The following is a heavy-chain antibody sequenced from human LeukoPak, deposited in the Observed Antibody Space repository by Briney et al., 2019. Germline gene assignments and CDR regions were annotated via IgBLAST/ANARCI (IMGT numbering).Heavy chain of an antibody. Sequence: GASVKVSCKASGGTFSSYAISWVRQAPGQGLEWMGRIIPILGIASYAQKFQGRVTITADKSTSTAYMELSCLRSEDTAVYYCATTTRDSSSWYGRWFDPWGQGTLVTVSS. CDR2: IIPILGIA. J-gene: IGHJ5*02. CDR1: GGTFSSYA. D-gene: IGHD6-13*01. V-gene: IGHV1-69*04. CDR3: ATTTRDSSSWYGRWFDP.